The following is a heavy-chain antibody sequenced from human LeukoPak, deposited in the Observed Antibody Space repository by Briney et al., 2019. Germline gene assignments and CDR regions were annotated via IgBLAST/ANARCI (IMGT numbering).Heavy chain of an antibody. CDR2: IKQDGSEK. V-gene: IGHV3-7*01. CDR3: ARGGGYAWDY. D-gene: IGHD5-12*01. J-gene: IGHJ4*02. CDR1: GFTFTTYW. Sequence: GGSLTLSCATSGFTFTTYWMNWVRQAPGKGLEWVANIKQDGSEKYYVDSVKGRFTISRDNARNSLYLQMNSLRADDTAVYYCARGGGYAWDYWGQGTPVTVSS.